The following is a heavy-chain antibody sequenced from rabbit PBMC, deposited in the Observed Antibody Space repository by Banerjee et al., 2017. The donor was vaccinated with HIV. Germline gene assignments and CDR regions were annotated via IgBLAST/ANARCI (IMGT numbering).Heavy chain of an antibody. CDR2: IGTGSGKT. J-gene: IGHJ4*01. Sequence: GGGLVKPGGTLTLTCKASGFSFSSGYYMCWVRQAPGKGLEWIACIGTGSGKTYYASWAKGRFTISRSTSLNTVDLKMTSLTAADTATYFCARYPEYASSSGYLNLLGPGTLVTVS. CDR1: GFSFSSGYY. D-gene: IGHD1-1*01. V-gene: IGHV1S43*01. CDR3: ARYPEYASSSGYLNL.